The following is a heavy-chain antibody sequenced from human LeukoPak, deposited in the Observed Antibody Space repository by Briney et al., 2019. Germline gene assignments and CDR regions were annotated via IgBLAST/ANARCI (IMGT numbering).Heavy chain of an antibody. CDR2: ITWVAAST. CDR3: AKASRGYTYGRLTGIDF. D-gene: IGHD5-18*01. J-gene: IGHJ4*02. Sequence: GGSLRLSCAAAGFTFNDYTMHWVRQAPGKCLEWISFITWVAASTYYADSVKGRFTTSRDNSDDSLYLQMKSLRSEDTAFYYCAKASRGYTYGRLTGIDFWGQGTLVTVS. CDR1: GFTFNDYT. V-gene: IGHV3-43*01.